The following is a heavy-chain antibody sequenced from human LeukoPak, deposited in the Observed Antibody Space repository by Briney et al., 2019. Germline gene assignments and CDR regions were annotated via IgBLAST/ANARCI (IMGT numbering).Heavy chain of an antibody. V-gene: IGHV3-30*18. Sequence: GGSLRLSCAASGITFRSYGMHWVRQAPGKGLEWVAVISYDGSHKYYADSVKGRFSISRDNSKNTLYLQMNCLRADDTAVYYCAKGARGDTVTSIVGLNWFDPWGQGTLVTVSS. CDR1: GITFRSYG. CDR2: ISYDGSHK. CDR3: AKGARGDTVTSIVGLNWFDP. J-gene: IGHJ5*02. D-gene: IGHD4-17*01.